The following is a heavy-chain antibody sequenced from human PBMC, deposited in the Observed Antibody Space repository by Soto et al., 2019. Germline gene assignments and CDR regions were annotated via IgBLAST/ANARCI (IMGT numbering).Heavy chain of an antibody. CDR3: ARLFYGYFDY. CDR1: GGSISSSSYY. V-gene: IGHV4-39*01. J-gene: IGHJ4*02. Sequence: QLRLQESGPGLVKPSETLSLTCTVSGGSISSSSYYWGWIRQPPGKGLEWIGSIYYSGSTYYNPSLKSRVTISVDTSKNQFSLKLRSVTAADTAVYYCARLFYGYFDYWGQGTLVTVSS. D-gene: IGHD3-10*01. CDR2: IYYSGST.